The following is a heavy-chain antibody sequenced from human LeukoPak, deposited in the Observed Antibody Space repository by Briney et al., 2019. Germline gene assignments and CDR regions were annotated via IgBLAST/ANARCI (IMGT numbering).Heavy chain of an antibody. CDR3: ARAPDTAMDDY. CDR2: ISSSTTYI. V-gene: IGHV3-21*01. CDR1: GFIFSSYS. Sequence: GGSLRLSCAASGFIFSSYSMNWVRQAPGKGLEWVSSISSSTTYIYYADSVKGRFAISRDNAKNSLYLQMNSLRAEDTAVYHCARAPDTAMDDYWGQGTLVTVSS. D-gene: IGHD5-18*01. J-gene: IGHJ4*02.